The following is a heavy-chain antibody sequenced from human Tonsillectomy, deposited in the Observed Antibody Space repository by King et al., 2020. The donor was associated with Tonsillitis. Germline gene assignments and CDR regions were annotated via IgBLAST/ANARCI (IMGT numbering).Heavy chain of an antibody. D-gene: IGHD3-10*01. CDR3: TTIGGVGRLGSGTH. V-gene: IGHV3-15*01. J-gene: IGHJ4*02. CDR2: IKSKTDGGTT. Sequence: VQLVESGGGLVKPGGSLRLSCEASGLIFNNAWMSWVRQAPGKGLEWVGRIKSKTDGGTTDYAAAVKGRFIISRDDSKNTLYLQMNSLETEDTAVYYCTTIGGVGRLGSGTHWGQGTLVTVSS. CDR1: GLIFNNAW.